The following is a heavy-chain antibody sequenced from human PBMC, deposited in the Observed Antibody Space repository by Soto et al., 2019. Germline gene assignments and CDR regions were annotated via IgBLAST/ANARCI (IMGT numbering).Heavy chain of an antibody. CDR1: GGSISSSNR. CDR2: MHHSGST. CDR3: ARDLYGSGRILDY. V-gene: IGHV4-4*02. Sequence: SETLSLTCAVSGGSISSSNRWSWVRQPPGKGLEWIGEMHHSGSTKYNPSLKSRVTISVDKSKNQISLRLSSVTAADTAVYYCARDLYGSGRILDYWGQGTLVTVSS. J-gene: IGHJ4*02. D-gene: IGHD3-10*01.